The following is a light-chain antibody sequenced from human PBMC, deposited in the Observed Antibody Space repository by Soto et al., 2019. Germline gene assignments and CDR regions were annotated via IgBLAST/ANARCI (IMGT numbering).Light chain of an antibody. V-gene: IGLV2-14*01. CDR3: SSYTSSSTPV. CDR1: SSDVGGYNY. Sequence: QSVLTQPASVSGSPGQSITISCTGTSSDVGGYNYVSWYQQHPGKAPKLMIYDVSNRPSGVSNRFSGSKSGNTASLTISGLQAEDEADYYRSSYTSSSTPVFGTGTKVTVL. J-gene: IGLJ1*01. CDR2: DVS.